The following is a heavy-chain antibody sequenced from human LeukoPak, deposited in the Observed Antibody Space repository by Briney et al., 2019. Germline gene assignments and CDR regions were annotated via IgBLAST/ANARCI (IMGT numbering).Heavy chain of an antibody. D-gene: IGHD6-13*01. CDR2: IYYSGST. V-gene: IGHV4-39*07. CDR1: GGSISSSSYY. J-gene: IGHJ4*02. Sequence: PSETLSLTCTVSGGSISSSSYYWGWIRQPPGKGLEWIGSIYYSGSTYYNPSLKSRVTISVDTSKNQFSLKLSSVTAADTAVYYCARNAGGSSWYDYWGQGTLVTVSS. CDR3: ARNAGGSSWYDY.